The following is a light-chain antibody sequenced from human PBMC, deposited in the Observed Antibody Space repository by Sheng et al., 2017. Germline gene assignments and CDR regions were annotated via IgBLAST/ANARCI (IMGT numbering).Light chain of an antibody. CDR3: QSYDSGYHWV. J-gene: IGLJ3*02. CDR2: EDN. V-gene: IGLV6-57*01. CDR1: SGSIASNY. Sequence: NFMLTQPHSVSESPGKTVTISCTRSSGSIASNYVQWYQQRPGSSPTTVIYEDNQRTLWGSVIGSLAPIDSSSNSASLTISGLETEDEADYYCQSYDSGYHWVFGGGTKLTVL.